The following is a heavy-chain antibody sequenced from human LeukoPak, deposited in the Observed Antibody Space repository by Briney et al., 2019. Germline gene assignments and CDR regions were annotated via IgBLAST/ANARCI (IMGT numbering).Heavy chain of an antibody. J-gene: IGHJ4*02. Sequence: GGSLRLSCAASGFTFSSSAMTWVRQAPGKGLEWVSSISDSGGSTYYADSVKGRSTISRDNSKSTLYLQMNSLRAEDTAVYYCAKDSSSSSCDYWGQGILVTVSS. V-gene: IGHV3-23*01. CDR3: AKDSSSSSCDY. CDR2: ISDSGGST. CDR1: GFTFSSSA. D-gene: IGHD6-6*01.